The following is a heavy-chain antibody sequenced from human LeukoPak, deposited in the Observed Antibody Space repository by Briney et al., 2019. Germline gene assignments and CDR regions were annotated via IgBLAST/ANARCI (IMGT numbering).Heavy chain of an antibody. CDR2: INPNSGGT. V-gene: IGHV1-2*02. Sequence: GASVKVSCKASGYTFTGYYMHLVRQAPGQGLEWMGWINPNSGGTNYAQKFQGRVTMTRDTSISTAYMELSRLRSDGTAVYYCARSYCSSTSCSVNNWFDPWGQGTLVTVSS. J-gene: IGHJ5*02. D-gene: IGHD2-2*01. CDR1: GYTFTGYY. CDR3: ARSYCSSTSCSVNNWFDP.